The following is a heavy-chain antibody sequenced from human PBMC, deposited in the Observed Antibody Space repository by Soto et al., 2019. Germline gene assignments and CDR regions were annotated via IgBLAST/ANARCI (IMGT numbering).Heavy chain of an antibody. V-gene: IGHV3-33*01. CDR1: GLTFSSYG. D-gene: IGHD3-16*01. CDR3: ARVQTLGGYYYMDV. Sequence: QVQLVESGGGVVQPGRSLRLSCAASGLTFSSYGMHWVRQAPGKGLEWVAVIWYDGSNKYYADSVKGRFTISRDNSKNTLYLQMNSLRAEDTAVYYCARVQTLGGYYYMDVWGKGTTVTVSS. J-gene: IGHJ6*03. CDR2: IWYDGSNK.